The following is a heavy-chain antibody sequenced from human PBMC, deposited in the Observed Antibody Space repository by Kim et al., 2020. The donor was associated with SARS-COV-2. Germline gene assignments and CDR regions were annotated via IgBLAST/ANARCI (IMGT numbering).Heavy chain of an antibody. D-gene: IGHD2-2*01. CDR3: ARGRVGVVPSPILGLGPFWKSYYMDG. Sequence: SETLSLTCAVFGESFSDYYWTWVRRPPGKGLEWIGEINHSGSTNYNPSLKSRVTISSDTSKNQFSLKVTSLTAADTAIYYCARGRVGVVPSPILGLGPFWKSYYMDGWGRGATVTVSS. CDR1: GESFSDYY. CDR2: INHSGST. J-gene: IGHJ6*03. V-gene: IGHV4-34*01.